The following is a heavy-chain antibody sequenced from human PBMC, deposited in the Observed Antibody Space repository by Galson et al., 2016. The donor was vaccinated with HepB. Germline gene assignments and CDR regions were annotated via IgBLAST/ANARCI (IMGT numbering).Heavy chain of an antibody. J-gene: IGHJ4*02. Sequence: LSLTCTVSGGSISSSSYYWGWIRQPPGKGLEWIGNIYYSGITYYNPSLKSRVTISVDTSKNQFSLRLSSVTAADTAVYYCARLSRFGEVSFDYWGQGTLVTVSS. D-gene: IGHD3-10*01. V-gene: IGHV4-39*01. CDR3: ARLSRFGEVSFDY. CDR2: IYYSGIT. CDR1: GGSISSSSYY.